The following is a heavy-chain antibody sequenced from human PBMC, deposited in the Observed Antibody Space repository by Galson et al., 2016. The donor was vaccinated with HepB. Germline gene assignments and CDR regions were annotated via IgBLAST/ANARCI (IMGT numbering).Heavy chain of an antibody. CDR3: ARVDCSGNACYLNY. D-gene: IGHD2-2*01. Sequence: SVKVSCKASGDTFSNYAITWVRQAPGQGLEWVGRIIPFLGIAKYALRFQDRVTITADKSTSTVFMEVNSLRSEDTAVYYCARVDCSGNACYLNYWGQGTLVIVSS. V-gene: IGHV1-69*04. CDR1: GDTFSNYA. J-gene: IGHJ4*02. CDR2: IIPFLGIA.